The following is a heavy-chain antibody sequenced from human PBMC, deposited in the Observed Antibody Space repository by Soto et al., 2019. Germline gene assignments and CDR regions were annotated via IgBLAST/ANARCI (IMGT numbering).Heavy chain of an antibody. J-gene: IGHJ4*02. CDR3: SRHFYYDVFQKTY. D-gene: IGHD3-9*01. CDR2: IYPGNSDT. V-gene: IGHV5-51*01. Sequence: GESLKISCKGSGYNFANYWIGWVRQMPGKGLEWMGIIYPGNSDTRYSPSFQGQVTISADTSISTAYLEWSSLKASDTAIYYFSRHFYYDVFQKTYWGQGSLVPISS. CDR1: GYNFANYW.